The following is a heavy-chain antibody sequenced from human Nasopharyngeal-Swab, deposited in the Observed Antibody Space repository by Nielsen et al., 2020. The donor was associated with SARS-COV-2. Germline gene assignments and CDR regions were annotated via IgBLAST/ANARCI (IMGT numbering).Heavy chain of an antibody. CDR3: ASYYYGSSDYSYWFDP. Sequence: SDTLSLTCTVSGDSISSNSYYWGWIRQSPGKGLAWIGSFSYSGTTYLNPSLKGRVTISVDTSKNQFSVNLSSVTAADTAVYYCASYYYGSSDYSYWFDPWGQGTLVTVSS. D-gene: IGHD3-22*01. CDR2: FSYSGTT. CDR1: GDSISSNSYY. J-gene: IGHJ5*02. V-gene: IGHV4-39*01.